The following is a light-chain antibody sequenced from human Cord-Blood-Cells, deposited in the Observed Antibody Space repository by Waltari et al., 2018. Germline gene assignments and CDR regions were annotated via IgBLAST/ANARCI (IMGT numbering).Light chain of an antibody. CDR1: SSDGGGYNY. CDR2: DVS. J-gene: IGLJ2*01. V-gene: IGLV2-14*01. CDR3: SSYTSSSTSV. Sequence: QSALTQPASVSGSPGQSITIPRTGTSSDGGGYNYVPWYQQHPGKAPKLMIYDVSKRPSGVSNRFSGSKSGNTASLTISGLQAEDEADYYCSSYTSSSTSVFGGGTKLTVL.